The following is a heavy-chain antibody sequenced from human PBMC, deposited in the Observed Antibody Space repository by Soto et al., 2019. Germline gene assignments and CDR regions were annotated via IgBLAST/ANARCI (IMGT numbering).Heavy chain of an antibody. CDR2: IKQDGSEK. CDR1: GFTFSSYW. CDR3: ARDLGYSSSWYDSYYYYYGMDV. V-gene: IGHV3-7*01. D-gene: IGHD6-13*01. Sequence: GGSLRLSCAASGFTFSSYWMSWVRQAPGKGLEWVANIKQDGSEKYYVDSVKGRFTISRDNAKNSLYLQMNSLRAENKAVFYCARDLGYSSSWYDSYYYYYGMDVWGQGTTVTVSS. J-gene: IGHJ6*02.